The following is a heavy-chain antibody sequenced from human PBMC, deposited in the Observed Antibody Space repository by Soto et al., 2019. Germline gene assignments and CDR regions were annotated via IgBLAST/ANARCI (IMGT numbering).Heavy chain of an antibody. CDR1: GGTFNSYT. CDR2: VIPLLDRP. V-gene: IGHV1-69*08. Sequence: VQLVQPGTEVKKPGSSVKVSCEAPGGTFNSYTISWVRQAPGKGLEWMGRVIPLLDRPTYAQKFQGRVTISADKFTTTVYMELSSLRSDDTAVYYCARGPVGATWEDDYYFDYWGQGTLVTVS. J-gene: IGHJ4*02. D-gene: IGHD1-26*01. CDR3: ARGPVGATWEDDYYFDY.